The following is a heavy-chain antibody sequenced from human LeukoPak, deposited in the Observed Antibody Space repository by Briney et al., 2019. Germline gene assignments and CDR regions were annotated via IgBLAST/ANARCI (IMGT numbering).Heavy chain of an antibody. CDR2: IYYSGST. J-gene: IGHJ6*03. V-gene: IGHV4-59*01. CDR1: AFTFSAYG. D-gene: IGHD4-23*01. Sequence: GSLRLSCAASAFTFSAYGMHWVRQTPGKGLEWIGYIYYSGSTNYNPSLKSRVTISVDTSKNQFSLKLSSVTAADTAVYYCARDRDGGSYYYYYMDVWGKGTTVTVSS. CDR3: ARDRDGGSYYYYYMDV.